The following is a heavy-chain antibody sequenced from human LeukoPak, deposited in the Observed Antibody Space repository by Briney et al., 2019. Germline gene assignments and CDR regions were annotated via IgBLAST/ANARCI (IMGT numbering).Heavy chain of an antibody. Sequence: PGGSLRLSCAASGFTFSSYGMHWVRQAPGKGLEWVAVIWYDGSNKYYADSVKGRFTISRDNSKNTLYLQMNSLRAEDTAVYYCANSILTGYYKHYYMDVWGKGTTVTVSS. CDR2: IWYDGSNK. D-gene: IGHD3-9*01. CDR1: GFTFSSYG. CDR3: ANSILTGYYKHYYMDV. V-gene: IGHV3-33*06. J-gene: IGHJ6*03.